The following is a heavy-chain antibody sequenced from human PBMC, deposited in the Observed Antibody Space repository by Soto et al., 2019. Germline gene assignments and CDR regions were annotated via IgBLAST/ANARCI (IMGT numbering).Heavy chain of an antibody. Sequence: PGGSLRLSCAASGFTFSSYSMNWVRQAPGKGLEWVSSISSSSSYIYCADSVKGRSTISRDNAKNSLYLQMNSLRAEDTAVYYCARDPYYDSSGYDYWGQGTLVTVSS. D-gene: IGHD3-22*01. CDR3: ARDPYYDSSGYDY. V-gene: IGHV3-21*01. J-gene: IGHJ4*02. CDR1: GFTFSSYS. CDR2: ISSSSSYI.